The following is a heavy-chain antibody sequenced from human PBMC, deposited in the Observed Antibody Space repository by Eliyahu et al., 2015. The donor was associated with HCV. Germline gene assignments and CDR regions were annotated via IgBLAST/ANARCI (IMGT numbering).Heavy chain of an antibody. V-gene: IGHV3-15*07. D-gene: IGHD4-17*01. CDR3: TTLDSTVTTGGAFDI. CDR2: IKSKTDGGTT. Sequence: SVSNAWMNWVRQAPGKGLEWVGRIKSKTDGGTTDYAAPVKDRFTISRDDSKNTLYLQMNSLKTEDTAVYYCTTLDSTVTTGGAFDIWGQGTMVTVSS. J-gene: IGHJ3*02. CDR1: SVSNAW.